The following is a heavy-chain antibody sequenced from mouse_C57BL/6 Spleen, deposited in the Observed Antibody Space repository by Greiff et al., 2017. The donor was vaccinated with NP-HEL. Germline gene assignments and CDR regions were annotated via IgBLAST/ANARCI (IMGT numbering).Heavy chain of an antibody. CDR1: GYTFTSYG. CDR3: AREGIYYGSSYRYFDV. D-gene: IGHD1-1*01. J-gene: IGHJ1*03. Sequence: QVQLKESGAELARPGASVKLSCKASGYTFTSYGISWVKQRTGQGLEWIGEIYPRSGNTYYNEKFKGKATLTADKSSSTAYMELRSLTSEDSAVYFCAREGIYYGSSYRYFDVWGTGTTVTVSS. CDR2: IYPRSGNT. V-gene: IGHV1-81*01.